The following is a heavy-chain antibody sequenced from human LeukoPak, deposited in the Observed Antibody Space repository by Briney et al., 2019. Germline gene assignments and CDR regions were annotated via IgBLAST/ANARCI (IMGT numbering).Heavy chain of an antibody. D-gene: IGHD2-2*01. J-gene: IGHJ4*02. CDR1: GGSISSSNW. Sequence: SETLSLTCAVSGGSISSSNWWSWVRQPPGKGLEWIGQIYHSGSTNYNPSLKSRVTISVDKSKNQFSLNLNSVTAADTAVYYCARAGQGYCTSASCYLSLDYWGQGTLVTVSS. CDR2: IYHSGST. V-gene: IGHV4-4*02. CDR3: ARAGQGYCTSASCYLSLDY.